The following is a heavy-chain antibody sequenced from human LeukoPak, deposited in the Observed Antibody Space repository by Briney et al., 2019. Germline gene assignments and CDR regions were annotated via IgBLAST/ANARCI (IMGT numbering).Heavy chain of an antibody. CDR2: INPSGGST. CDR3: ARFNYGGKRGYYMDV. V-gene: IGHV1-46*01. Sequence: ASVKVSCKASGYTFTSYYMHWVRQAPGQGLEWMGIINPSGGSTSYAQKFQGRVTMTRDTSTSTVYMELSSLRSEDTAVYYCARFNYGGKRGYYMDVWGKGTTVTVSS. J-gene: IGHJ6*03. D-gene: IGHD4-23*01. CDR1: GYTFTSYY.